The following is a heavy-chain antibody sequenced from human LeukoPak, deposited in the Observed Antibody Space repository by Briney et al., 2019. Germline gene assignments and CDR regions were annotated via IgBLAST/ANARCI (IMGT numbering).Heavy chain of an antibody. CDR2: INPNSGGT. CDR3: ARECHSSSDRNYYYYYGMDV. CDR1: GYTFTGYY. D-gene: IGHD6-13*01. V-gene: IGHV1-2*04. J-gene: IGHJ6*02. Sequence: ASVKVSCKASGYTFTGYYMHWVRQAPGQGLEWMGWINPNSGGTNYAQKFQGWVTMTRDTSISTAYMELSRLRSDDTAVYYCARECHSSSDRNYYYYYGMDVWGQGTTVTVSS.